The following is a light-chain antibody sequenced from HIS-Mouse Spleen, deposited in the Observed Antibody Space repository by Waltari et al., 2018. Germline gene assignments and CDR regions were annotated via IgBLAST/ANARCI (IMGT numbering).Light chain of an antibody. CDR2: EES. J-gene: IGLJ2*01. Sequence: SYELTQPPSVSVSPGQTARITCSGDALPKKYAYWYQQKSGQAPVLVNYEESKRPSGIPERFSGSSSGTMATLTISGAQVEDEADYYCYSTDSSGNHRVFGVGTKLTVL. V-gene: IGLV3-10*01. CDR1: ALPKKY. CDR3: YSTDSSGNHRV.